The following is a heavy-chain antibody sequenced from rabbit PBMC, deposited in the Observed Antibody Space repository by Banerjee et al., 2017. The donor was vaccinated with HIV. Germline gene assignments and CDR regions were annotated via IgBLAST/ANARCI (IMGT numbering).Heavy chain of an antibody. CDR2: IDTSSGNT. V-gene: IGHV1S43*01. CDR3: ARNAGTIYFSRLDL. D-gene: IGHD8-1*01. Sequence: QSLEESGGDLVKPGASLTLTCTASGFDLSTYYSICWVRQAPGKGLEWIACIDTSSGNTVYASWAKGRFTISSDNAQNTVDLKMNSLTAADTATYFCARNAGTIYFSRLDLWGPGTLVTVS. CDR1: GFDLSTYYS. J-gene: IGHJ3*01.